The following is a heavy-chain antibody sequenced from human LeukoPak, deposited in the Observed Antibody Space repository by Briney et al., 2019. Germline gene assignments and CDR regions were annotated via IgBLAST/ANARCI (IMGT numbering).Heavy chain of an antibody. CDR2: IIPIFGTA. Sequence: SVKVSCKASGGTFSSYAISWVRQAPGQGLEWMGGIIPIFGTANYAQKFQGRVTITTDESTSTAYMELSSLRSEDTAVYYCARDLSFGVDSPFDYWGQGTLVTVSS. CDR3: ARDLSFGVDSPFDY. D-gene: IGHD3-3*01. J-gene: IGHJ4*02. V-gene: IGHV1-69*05. CDR1: GGTFSSYA.